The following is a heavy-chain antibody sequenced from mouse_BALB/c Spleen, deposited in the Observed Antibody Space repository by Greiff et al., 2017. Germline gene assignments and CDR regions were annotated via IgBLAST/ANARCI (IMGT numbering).Heavy chain of an antibody. CDR1: GYTFTDYN. V-gene: IGHV1-18*01. J-gene: IGHJ3*01. CDR2: INPNNGGT. Sequence: VQLKQSGPELVKPGASVKIPCKASGYTFTDYNMDWVKQSHGKSLEWIGDINPNNGGTIYNQKFKGKATLTVDKSSSTAYMELRSLTSEDTAVYYCARGQLGLRQFAYWGQGTLVTVSA. D-gene: IGHD3-1*01. CDR3: ARGQLGLRQFAY.